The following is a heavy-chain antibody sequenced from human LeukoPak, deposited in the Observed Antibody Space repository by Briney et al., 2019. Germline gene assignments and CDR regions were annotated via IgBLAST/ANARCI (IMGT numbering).Heavy chain of an antibody. Sequence: GGSLRLSCAASGFTFSGTAMHWVRQASGKGLEWVGRIRSKANSYATAYAASVKGRFTISRDDSKNTAYLQMNSLKTEDTAVYYCTRPPSRPYCSSTSCYSDGYWGQGTLVTVSS. CDR2: IRSKANSYAT. CDR3: TRPPSRPYCSSTSCYSDGY. J-gene: IGHJ4*02. D-gene: IGHD2-2*01. CDR1: GFTFSGTA. V-gene: IGHV3-73*01.